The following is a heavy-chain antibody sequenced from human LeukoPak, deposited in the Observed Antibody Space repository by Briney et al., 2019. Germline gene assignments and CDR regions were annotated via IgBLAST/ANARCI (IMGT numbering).Heavy chain of an antibody. CDR1: GFTFSSYE. D-gene: IGHD3-10*02. V-gene: IGHV3-48*03. Sequence: QAGGSLRLSCAASGFTFSSYEMNWVRQAPGKGLEWVSYISSSGSTIYYADSVKGRVTISRDNAKNSLHLQMNSLRAEDTAVYYCAELGITMIGGVWGKGTTVTISS. CDR2: ISSSGSTI. CDR3: AELGITMIGGV. J-gene: IGHJ6*04.